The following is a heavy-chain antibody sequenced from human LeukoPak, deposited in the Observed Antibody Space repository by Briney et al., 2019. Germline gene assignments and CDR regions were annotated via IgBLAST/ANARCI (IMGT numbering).Heavy chain of an antibody. J-gene: IGHJ5*02. Sequence: GGSLRLSCAASGFTFSNHGMHWVRQAPGKGLEWVALIRFDGSDKYTISRDNSKSTLYLQMNSLRAEDTAVYYCSKDLTSDFGGDFDPWGQGTLVTVSS. CDR1: GFTFSNHG. D-gene: IGHD3-10*01. CDR2: IRFDGSDK. CDR3: SKDLTSDFGGDFDP. V-gene: IGHV3-30*02.